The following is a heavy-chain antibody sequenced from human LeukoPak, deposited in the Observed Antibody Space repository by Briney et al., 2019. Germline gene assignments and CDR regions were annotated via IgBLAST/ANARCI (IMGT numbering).Heavy chain of an antibody. J-gene: IGHJ4*01. V-gene: IGHV4-59*01. CDR1: GGSISSYY. CDR2: IYYSGST. D-gene: IGHD6-13*01. CDR3: AREVVAAPGTVDY. Sequence: SETLSLTCTVSGGSISSYYWSWIRQPPGKGLEWIGYIYYSGSTNYNPSLKSRVTISVDTSKNQFSLKLSSVTAADTAVYYCAREVVAAPGTVDYWGQGTLVTVSS.